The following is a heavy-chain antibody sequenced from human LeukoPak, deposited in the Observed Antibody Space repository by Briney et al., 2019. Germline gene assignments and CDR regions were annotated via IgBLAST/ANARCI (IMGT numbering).Heavy chain of an antibody. CDR3: ARGGRYCAY. J-gene: IGHJ4*02. CDR2: ISDSGSTT. V-gene: IGHV3-23*01. D-gene: IGHD1-26*01. Sequence: PGGSLRLSCAVSGFTFSSYAMAWVRQAPGKGLEWVSVISDSGSTTYYADSVKGRFTISRDKNTLYLQMNSLRAEDTAVYYCARGGRYCAYWGQGTLVTVSS. CDR1: GFTFSSYA.